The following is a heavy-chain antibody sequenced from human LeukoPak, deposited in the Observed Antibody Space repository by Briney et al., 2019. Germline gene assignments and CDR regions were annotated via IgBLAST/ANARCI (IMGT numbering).Heavy chain of an antibody. CDR2: ISYDGSTQ. CDR3: AKGRMMATIMISFDY. D-gene: IGHD5-24*01. V-gene: IGHV3-30*18. J-gene: IGHJ4*02. Sequence: SGGSLRLSCAASGSTFSSYGMHCVRQAPGKGLEWVAVISYDGSTQYYADSVKGRFTISRDNSNNTLSLQMNSLKAEDTAVYYCAKGRMMATIMISFDYWGRGTLVTVSS. CDR1: GSTFSSYG.